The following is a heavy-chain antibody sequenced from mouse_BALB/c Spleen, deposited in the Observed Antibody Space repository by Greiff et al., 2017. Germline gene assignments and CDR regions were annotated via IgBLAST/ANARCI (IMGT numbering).Heavy chain of an antibody. J-gene: IGHJ3*01. D-gene: IGHD2-13*01. CDR1: GFTFSSYY. CDR3: ARQGGDGAFAY. CDR2: INSNGGST. V-gene: IGHV5-6-2*01. Sequence: DVMLVESGGGLVKLGGSLKLSCAASGFTFSSYYMSWVRQTPEKRLELVAAINSNGGSTYYPDTVKGRFTISRDNAKNTLYLQMSSLKSEDTALYYCARQGGDGAFAYWGQGTLVTVSA.